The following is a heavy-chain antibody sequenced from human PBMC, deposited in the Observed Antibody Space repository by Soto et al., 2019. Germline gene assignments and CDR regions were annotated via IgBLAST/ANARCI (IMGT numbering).Heavy chain of an antibody. Sequence: EVQLLESGGGLVQPGGSLILSCAASGFTFISYAMRWGSQAPGKGLEWVSAISGSGGSTYYADSVKGRFTISRENSKNTLYLHMNRMRAEDTAVYYCAYSSTPFDYWGQGTLVTVSS. D-gene: IGHD6-13*01. CDR2: ISGSGGST. CDR3: AYSSTPFDY. J-gene: IGHJ4*02. CDR1: GFTFISYA. V-gene: IGHV3-23*01.